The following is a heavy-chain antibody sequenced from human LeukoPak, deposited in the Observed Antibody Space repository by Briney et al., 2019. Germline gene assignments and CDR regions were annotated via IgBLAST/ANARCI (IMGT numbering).Heavy chain of an antibody. CDR1: TSR. V-gene: IGHV1-18*01. J-gene: IGHJ5*01. CDR2: IGTYGGDT. CDR3: ARDLWNFYDDSGYNRDFDS. D-gene: IGHD3-22*01. Sequence: ASVTVSCKATSRISWVRQAPGQGLEWMGWIGTYGGDTYYAQKFQGRITVTTDTSTSTVYMELRNLRSDDTAVYYCARDLWNFYDDSGYNRDFDSWGQGTLVTVSS.